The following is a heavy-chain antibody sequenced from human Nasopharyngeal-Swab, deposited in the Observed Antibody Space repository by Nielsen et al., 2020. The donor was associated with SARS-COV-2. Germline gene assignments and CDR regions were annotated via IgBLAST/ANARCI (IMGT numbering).Heavy chain of an antibody. V-gene: IGHV4-61*01. CDR2: IYYSGST. J-gene: IGHJ6*02. CDR1: GGSVSSGSYY. Sequence: SETLSLTCTVSGGSVSSGSYYWSWIRQPPGKGLEWIGYIYYSGSTNYNPSLKSRVTMSVDTSKNQFSLKLSSVTAADTAVYYCARGYGGNSGPYYYGMDVWGQGTTVTVSS. CDR3: ARGYGGNSGPYYYGMDV. D-gene: IGHD4-23*01.